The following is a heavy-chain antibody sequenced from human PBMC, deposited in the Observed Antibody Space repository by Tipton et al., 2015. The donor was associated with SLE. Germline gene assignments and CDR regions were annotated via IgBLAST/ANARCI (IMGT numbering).Heavy chain of an antibody. V-gene: IGHV4-34*01. CDR3: ARGAAAGYYYYYYMDV. CDR1: GGSFSGYY. CDR2: INHGGTT. D-gene: IGHD6-13*01. Sequence: TLSLTCAVYGGSFSGYYCSWIRQAPGRGLEWIGEINHGGTTNYNPSLKSRVIISVDTSKNQYSLKLNSVTAADTAVYYCARGAAAGYYYYYYMDVWGKGTTVTVSS. J-gene: IGHJ6*03.